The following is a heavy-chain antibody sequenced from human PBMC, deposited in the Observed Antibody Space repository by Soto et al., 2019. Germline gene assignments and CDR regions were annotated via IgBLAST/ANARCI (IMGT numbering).Heavy chain of an antibody. V-gene: IGHV4-59*08. Sequence: PSETLSLTCTFSGGSISSYSWSWIRQSPGKGLEWIGYIYYDGSTDYNPSLKSRVTISVDTSQNQLSLKLSSVTAADTAVYYCARLIDRDWFDPWGQGTLVTVSS. CDR2: IYYDGST. J-gene: IGHJ5*02. CDR3: ARLIDRDWFDP. D-gene: IGHD3-22*01. CDR1: GGSISSYS.